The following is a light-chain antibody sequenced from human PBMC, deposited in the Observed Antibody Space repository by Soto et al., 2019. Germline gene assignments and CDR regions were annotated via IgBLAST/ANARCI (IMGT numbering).Light chain of an antibody. V-gene: IGKV1-5*01. CDR2: DVS. Sequence: DIQMTQSPSTLSASVGDRVTITCRASQSISSWLAWYQQKPGKAPKLLIYDVSSLQIGVPLRFSGSGSGTEFTLTISSLQPDDFATYYCQHYNGYRWTFGQGTKVDIK. J-gene: IGKJ1*01. CDR3: QHYNGYRWT. CDR1: QSISSW.